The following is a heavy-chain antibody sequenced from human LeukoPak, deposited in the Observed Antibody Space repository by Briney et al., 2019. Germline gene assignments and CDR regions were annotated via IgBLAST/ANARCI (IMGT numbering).Heavy chain of an antibody. Sequence: SETLSLTCAVSGGSFSGYYWSWIRQPPGKGLEWIGEINHSRSTNYNPSLKSRVTISVDTSKNQFSLKLSSVTAADTAVYYCARAAYSGSYYVDYWGQGTLVTVSS. D-gene: IGHD1-26*01. CDR1: GGSFSGYY. V-gene: IGHV4-34*01. CDR2: INHSRST. J-gene: IGHJ4*02. CDR3: ARAAYSGSYYVDY.